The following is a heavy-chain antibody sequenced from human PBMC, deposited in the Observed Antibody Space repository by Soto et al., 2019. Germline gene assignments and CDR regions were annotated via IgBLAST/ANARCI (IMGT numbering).Heavy chain of an antibody. CDR1: GFSISTNGVG. V-gene: IGHV2-5*02. CDR2: IYWDDTK. Sequence: QITLKESGPTLVKPTQTLTLTCTFSGFSISTNGVGVGWIRQPPGKALEWLAVIYWDDTKHYSPSLKSRLTITKDTSKNQVVLTMTNVDPVDTDTYYCTRKGAGTTSVDHWGQGTLVTVSS. J-gene: IGHJ4*02. CDR3: TRKGAGTTSVDH. D-gene: IGHD1-7*01.